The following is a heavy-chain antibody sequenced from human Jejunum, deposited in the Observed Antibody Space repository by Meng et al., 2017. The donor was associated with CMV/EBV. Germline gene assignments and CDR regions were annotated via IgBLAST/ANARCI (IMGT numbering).Heavy chain of an antibody. D-gene: IGHD2-2*01. Sequence: SGYRCTDYWIGWVRQMPGKGLEWMGIIYPDDSDTKYSPSIRGQVTIPTDMSINTAYLQWRSLKVSDTALYYCARSPSGTFSPYYFDYWGQGTLVTVSS. J-gene: IGHJ4*02. CDR1: GYRCTDYW. CDR2: IYPDDSDT. V-gene: IGHV5-51*01. CDR3: ARSPSGTFSPYYFDY.